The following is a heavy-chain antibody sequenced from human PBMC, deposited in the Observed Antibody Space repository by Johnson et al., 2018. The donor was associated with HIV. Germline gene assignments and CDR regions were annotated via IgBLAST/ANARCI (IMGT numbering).Heavy chain of an antibody. V-gene: IGHV3-30*02. D-gene: IGHD3-22*01. J-gene: IGHJ3*02. Sequence: VQLVESGGGLVQPGRSLRLSCAASGFTFSNYGMHWVRQAPGKGLEWVAFIRYDGSNKYYADSVKGRFTISRDNSKNTLYLQMNSLRAEDTAVYSCARESGWGHDAFDIWGQGTMVIVSS. CDR1: GFTFSNYG. CDR3: ARESGWGHDAFDI. CDR2: IRYDGSNK.